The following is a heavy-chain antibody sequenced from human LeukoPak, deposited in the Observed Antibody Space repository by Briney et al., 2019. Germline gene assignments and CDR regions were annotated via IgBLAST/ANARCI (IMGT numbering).Heavy chain of an antibody. Sequence: YPGRSLRLSCAASGFTFSSYVMHWVRQAPGKGLEWVAIISYDGSNEYYADSVKGRFTISRDNSKNTLYLQMNSLRAGDTAVYYCAKPHFDDWGQGTLVTVSS. V-gene: IGHV3-30*04. CDR1: GFTFSSYV. J-gene: IGHJ4*02. CDR2: ISYDGSNE. CDR3: AKPHFDD.